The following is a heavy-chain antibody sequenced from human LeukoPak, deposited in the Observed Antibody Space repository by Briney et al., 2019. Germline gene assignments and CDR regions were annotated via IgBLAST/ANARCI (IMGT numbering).Heavy chain of an antibody. CDR2: INHSEST. CDR1: GVSFSGYY. J-gene: IGHJ5*02. CDR3: ARGSGRITMVRGGRNWFDP. V-gene: IGHV4-34*01. D-gene: IGHD3-10*01. Sequence: PSETLSLTCAVYGVSFSGYYWSWIRQPPGKGLEWIGEINHSESTNYNPSLKSRVTISVDTSKNQFSLKLSSVTAADTAVYYCARGSGRITMVRGGRNWFDPWGQGTLVTVSS.